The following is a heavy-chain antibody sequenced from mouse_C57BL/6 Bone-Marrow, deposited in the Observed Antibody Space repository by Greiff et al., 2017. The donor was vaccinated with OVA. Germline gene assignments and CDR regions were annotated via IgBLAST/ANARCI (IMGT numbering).Heavy chain of an antibody. Sequence: VQLQQSGAELARPGASVKLSCKASGYTFTSYGISWVKQRTGQGLAWIGEIYPRSGNTYYNEKFKGKATLTADKSSSTAYMALRSLTSEDSAVXFCAGAYGTYPPWFAYWGQGTLVTVSA. CDR1: GYTFTSYG. CDR2: IYPRSGNT. J-gene: IGHJ3*01. V-gene: IGHV1-81*01. CDR3: AGAYGTYPPWFAY. D-gene: IGHD2-1*01.